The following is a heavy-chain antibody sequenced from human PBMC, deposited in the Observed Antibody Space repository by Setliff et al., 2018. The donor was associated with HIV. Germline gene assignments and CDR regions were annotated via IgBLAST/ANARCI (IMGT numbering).Heavy chain of an antibody. CDR1: GGSFSGYY. CDR3: ARQAIFGYYDSSGYLDY. J-gene: IGHJ4*02. CDR2: INHSGGT. D-gene: IGHD3-22*01. V-gene: IGHV4-34*01. Sequence: PSETLSLTCAVYGGSFSGYYWSWIRQTPGKGLEWIGEINHSGGTNYNPSLKSRVTMSVDTSKNQFSLKVSSVTAADTAVYYCARQAIFGYYDSSGYLDYWGQGTLVTVSS.